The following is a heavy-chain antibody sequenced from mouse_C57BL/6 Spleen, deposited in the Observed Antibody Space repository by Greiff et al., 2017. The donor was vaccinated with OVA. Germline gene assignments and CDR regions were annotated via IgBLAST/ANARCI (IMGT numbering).Heavy chain of an antibody. CDR1: GFSLTSYG. Sequence: VKLQESGPGLVAPSQSLSITCTVSGFSLTSYGVDWVRQPPGKGLEWLGVIWGGGSTNYNSALMSRLSISKDNSNSQVFLKMNSLQTDDTAMYDCAKHDGSSYDAMDYWGQGTSVTVSS. D-gene: IGHD1-1*01. CDR2: IWGGGST. CDR3: AKHDGSSYDAMDY. V-gene: IGHV2-9*01. J-gene: IGHJ4*01.